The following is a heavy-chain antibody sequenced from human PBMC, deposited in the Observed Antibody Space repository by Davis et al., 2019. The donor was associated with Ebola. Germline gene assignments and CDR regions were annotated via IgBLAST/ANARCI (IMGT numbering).Heavy chain of an antibody. CDR2: INSDGSST. CDR1: GFTFSSYW. D-gene: IGHD3-3*01. J-gene: IGHJ4*02. Sequence: GESLKISCAASGFTFSSYWMHWVRQAPGKGLVWVSRINSDGSSTSYADSVKGRFTISRDNAKNSLYLQMNSLRAEDTAVYYCARGGITIFGVVTRFDYWGQGTLVTVSS. V-gene: IGHV3-74*01. CDR3: ARGGITIFGVVTRFDY.